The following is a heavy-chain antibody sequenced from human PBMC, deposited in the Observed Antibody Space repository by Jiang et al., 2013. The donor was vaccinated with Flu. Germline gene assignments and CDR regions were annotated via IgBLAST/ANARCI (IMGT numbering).Heavy chain of an antibody. V-gene: IGHV3-23*04. CDR1: GFTFDDYA. CDR3: AKLGDYFDSSGYFHY. D-gene: IGHD3-22*01. J-gene: IGHJ4*02. Sequence: LVESGGGLVQPGRSLRLSCVASGFTFDDYAMSWFRQAPGKGLEWVSAISGGGDGTYYAHSVKGRFTISRDNPKNTLFLQMNSLRAEDTAMYYCAKLGDYFDSSGYFHYWGQGTLVTVSS. CDR2: ISGGGDGT.